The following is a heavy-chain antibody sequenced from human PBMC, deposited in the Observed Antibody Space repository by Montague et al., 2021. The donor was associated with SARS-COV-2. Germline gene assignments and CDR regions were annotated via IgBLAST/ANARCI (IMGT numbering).Heavy chain of an antibody. D-gene: IGHD6-13*01. V-gene: IGHV4-39*01. J-gene: IGHJ4*02. Sequence: SETLSLTCTVSGASITSNNCHWGWIRQPPGKGLEWIGSIYYSGSTYYNPSLKSRVTISVDTSKNRFSLKVRSVTATDTAVYYCARLEGIAAACTKFDYWGQGTLVTVSS. CDR2: IYYSGST. CDR1: GASITSNNCH. CDR3: ARLEGIAAACTKFDY.